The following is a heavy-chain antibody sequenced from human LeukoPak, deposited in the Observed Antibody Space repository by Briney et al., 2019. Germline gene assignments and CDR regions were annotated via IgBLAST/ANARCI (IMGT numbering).Heavy chain of an antibody. V-gene: IGHV3-48*04. D-gene: IGHD3-22*01. CDR2: ISVDSSGI. J-gene: IGHJ4*02. CDR1: GFTFRSYS. Sequence: GGSLRLSCAASGFTFRSYSINWVRQAPGKGLEWVSYISVDSSGIYYADSVQGRFTISRDNAKNSLYLQMNSLRPEDTAVYYCARAAWYSYDSSGYYSDYWGQGTLVTVSS. CDR3: ARAAWYSYDSSGYYSDY.